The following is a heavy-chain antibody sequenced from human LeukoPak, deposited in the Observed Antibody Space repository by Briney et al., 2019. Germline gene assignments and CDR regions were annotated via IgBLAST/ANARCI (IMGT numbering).Heavy chain of an antibody. V-gene: IGHV3-11*01. CDR3: ARDRRRYYGLGSYYPDY. Sequence: PGGSLRLSCAASGFTFSDYYMSWIRQALGKGVEWVSYISSSGSTIYYADSVKGRFTISRDNAKNSLYLQMNSLRAEDTAVYYCARDRRRYYGLGSYYPDYWGQGTLVTVSS. D-gene: IGHD3-10*01. CDR1: GFTFSDYY. CDR2: ISSSGSTI. J-gene: IGHJ4*02.